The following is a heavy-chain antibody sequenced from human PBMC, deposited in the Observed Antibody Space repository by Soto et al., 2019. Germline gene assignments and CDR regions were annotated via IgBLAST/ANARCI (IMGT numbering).Heavy chain of an antibody. CDR1: EYPFTNYA. CDR2: INAGNGNT. J-gene: IGHJ5*02. Sequence: GASLKVSCKSSEYPFTNYALHWVRQAPGQRLEWMGWINAGNGNTKYSQKFQGRVTITRDTSASTAYMELSSLRSEDTAVYYCGRGSGLNWSDPWGQGTLVTVSS. CDR3: GRGSGLNWSDP. V-gene: IGHV1-3*01. D-gene: IGHD3-10*01.